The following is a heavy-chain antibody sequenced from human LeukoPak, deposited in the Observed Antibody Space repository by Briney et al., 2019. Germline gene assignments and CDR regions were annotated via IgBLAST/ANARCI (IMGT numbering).Heavy chain of an antibody. J-gene: IGHJ4*02. CDR2: SNPNSGDT. CDR1: GYTFTGYY. Sequence: ASVKVSCKASGYTFTGYYMHWVRQAPGQGLEWMGWSNPNSGDTNYAQKFQGRVTMTRDTSISTAYMELSRLRSDDTAVYYCAKSRPAGYCINGICSRDFDYWGQGTLVTVSS. V-gene: IGHV1-2*02. CDR3: AKSRPAGYCINGICSRDFDY. D-gene: IGHD2-8*01.